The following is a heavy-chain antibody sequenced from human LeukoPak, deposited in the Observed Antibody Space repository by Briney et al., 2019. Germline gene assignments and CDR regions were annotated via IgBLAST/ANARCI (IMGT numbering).Heavy chain of an antibody. CDR3: GRLNTDWGFLFDS. CDR2: IYYSGSI. D-gene: IGHD7-27*01. V-gene: IGHV4-39*01. J-gene: IGHJ4*02. Sequence: PSETLSLTCIVSGDSISRNTYHWGWVRQPPGKGLEWIGTIYYSGSIYYNQSLRGRVALSVDTSKNQLSLKLTSVTAADTAVYYCGRLNTDWGFLFDSWGQGTLVTVSS. CDR1: GDSISRNTYH.